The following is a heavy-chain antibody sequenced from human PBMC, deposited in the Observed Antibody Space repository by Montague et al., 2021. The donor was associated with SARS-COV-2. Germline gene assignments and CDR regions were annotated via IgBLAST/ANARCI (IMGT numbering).Heavy chain of an antibody. D-gene: IGHD1-1*01. V-gene: IGHV6-1*01. Sequence: CAISGDSVSSNSATCNWVRQSPSRGFEWLGRTYYRSKWYNDYAVSVRGRVTINPDTSKNQFSLQLNSVTPEDTAIYYCTSGREGNYNVMDVWGQGTTVTVSS. CDR2: TYYRSKWYN. CDR3: TSGREGNYNVMDV. J-gene: IGHJ6*02. CDR1: GDSVSSNSAT.